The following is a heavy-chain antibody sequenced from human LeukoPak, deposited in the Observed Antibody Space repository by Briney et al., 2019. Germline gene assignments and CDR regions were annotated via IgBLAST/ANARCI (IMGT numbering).Heavy chain of an antibody. CDR2: IYHSGTT. D-gene: IGHD2-21*01. CDR3: ARGYSYYMDV. Sequence: PSETLSLTCAVSGYSISSGYYWGWIRQPPGKGLEWIGSIYHSGTTYYSPSLKSRVTISVDTCKNQFSLKLSSVTAADTAVYYCARGYSYYMDVWGKGTTVTVSS. V-gene: IGHV4-38-2*01. CDR1: GYSISSGYY. J-gene: IGHJ6*03.